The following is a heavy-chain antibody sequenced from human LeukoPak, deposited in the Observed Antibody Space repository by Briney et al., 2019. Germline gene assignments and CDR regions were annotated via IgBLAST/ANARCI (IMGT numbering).Heavy chain of an antibody. CDR3: ARDTSTIVGPRFDY. D-gene: IGHD1-26*01. V-gene: IGHV3-7*01. CDR2: IEPDGSEK. CDR1: GFTFSSYW. J-gene: IGHJ4*02. Sequence: PGGSLRLSCAASGFTFSSYWMSWVRQAPGKGLEWVAIIEPDGSEKYYVDSVKGRFTISRDNAKNSLYLEVNSLRAEDTAVYYCARDTSTIVGPRFDYWGQGTLVTVSS.